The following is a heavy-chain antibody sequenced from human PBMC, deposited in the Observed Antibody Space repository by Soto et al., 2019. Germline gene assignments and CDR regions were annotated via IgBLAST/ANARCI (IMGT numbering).Heavy chain of an antibody. V-gene: IGHV1-2*02. J-gene: IGHJ6*02. D-gene: IGHD3-9*01. CDR3: ARALSYYDILTGYSPTYGMDV. CDR1: GYTFTGYY. Sequence: QVQLVQSGAEVKKPGASVKVSCKASGYTFTGYYMHWVRQAPGQGLEWMGWINPNSGGTNYARKLQGRVTMTRDTSISTAYMELSRLRSDDTAVYYCARALSYYDILTGYSPTYGMDVWGQGTTVTVSS. CDR2: INPNSGGT.